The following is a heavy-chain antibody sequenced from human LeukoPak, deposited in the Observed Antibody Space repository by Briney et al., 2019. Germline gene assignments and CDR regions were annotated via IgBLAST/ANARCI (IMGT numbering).Heavy chain of an antibody. CDR1: GGSISSSY. V-gene: IGHV4-4*07. CDR2: IYTSGST. Sequence: SETLSLTCTVSGGSISSSYWSWIRQPAGKGLEWIGRIYTSGSTNYNPSLQSRVTMSVDTSKTQFSLKLSSVTAADTAVYYCARDRADYYDSSGSYAWFDPWGQGTLVTVSS. J-gene: IGHJ5*02. CDR3: ARDRADYYDSSGSYAWFDP. D-gene: IGHD3-22*01.